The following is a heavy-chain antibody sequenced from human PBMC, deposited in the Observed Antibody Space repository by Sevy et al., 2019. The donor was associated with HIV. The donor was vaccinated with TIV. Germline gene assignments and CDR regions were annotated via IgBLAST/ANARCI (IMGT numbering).Heavy chain of an antibody. CDR3: ARDTNGYGDAGN. CDR2: IYYSGST. J-gene: IGHJ4*02. CDR1: GGSISSGGYY. V-gene: IGHV4-31*03. Sequence: SQTLSLTCTVSGGSISSGGYYWSWIRQHPGKGLEWIGYIYYSGSTYYNPSLKSRVTISVDTSKNQFSLKLSSATAADTAVYYCARDTNGYGDAGNWGQGTLVTVSS. D-gene: IGHD4-17*01.